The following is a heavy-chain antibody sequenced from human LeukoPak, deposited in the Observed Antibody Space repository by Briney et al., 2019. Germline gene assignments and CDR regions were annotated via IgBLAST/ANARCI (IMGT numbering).Heavy chain of an antibody. D-gene: IGHD1-26*01. CDR1: GDSISNNNHY. CDR2: IYYSGNT. CDR3: ARRISSSSYNFDY. Sequence: SETLSLTCSVSGDSISNNNHYWGWIRQPPGKGLEWIGTIYYSGNTYYNSSLKSRITMSIDTSKNHFSLKLTSVTAADTAVYYCARRISSSSYNFDYWGQGTLVTVSS. J-gene: IGHJ4*02. V-gene: IGHV4-39*07.